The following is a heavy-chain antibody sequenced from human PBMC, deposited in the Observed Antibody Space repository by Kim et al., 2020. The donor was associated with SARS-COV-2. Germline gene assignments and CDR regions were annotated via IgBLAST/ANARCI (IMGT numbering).Heavy chain of an antibody. D-gene: IGHD1-26*01. CDR3: ARAVGATENFDY. Sequence: SYAQKFQGRVTMTRDTSTSTVYMELSSLRSEDTAVYYCARAVGATENFDYWGQGTLVTVSS. J-gene: IGHJ4*02. V-gene: IGHV1-46*01.